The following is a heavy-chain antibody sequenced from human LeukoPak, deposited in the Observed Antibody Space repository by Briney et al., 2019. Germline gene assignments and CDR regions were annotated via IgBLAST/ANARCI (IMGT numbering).Heavy chain of an antibody. CDR2: ISAYNGNT. Sequence: EASVKVSCKASGYTFTSYGISWVRQAPGQGLEWMGWISAYNGNTNYAQKLQGRVTMTTDTSTSTAYMELRSLRSEDTAVYYCARDSLERDIVVVPAADHNYYYYYGMDVWGQGTTVTVSS. V-gene: IGHV1-18*01. J-gene: IGHJ6*02. CDR3: ARDSLERDIVVVPAADHNYYYYYGMDV. CDR1: GYTFTSYG. D-gene: IGHD2-2*01.